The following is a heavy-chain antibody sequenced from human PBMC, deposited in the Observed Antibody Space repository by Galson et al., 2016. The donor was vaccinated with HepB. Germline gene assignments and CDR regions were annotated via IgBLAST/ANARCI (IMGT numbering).Heavy chain of an antibody. V-gene: IGHV6-1*01. CDR3: ARDLSTALDY. CDR2: TYYRSKWHG. Sequence: CAISGDSVSSNSAAWNWIRQSPSRGLEWLGRTYYRSKWHGDYAMSLKSRLTINPDTSKNQFSLQLTSVTPEDTAVYYCARDLSTALDYWGPGTLVTVSS. J-gene: IGHJ4*02. CDR1: GDSVSSNSAA. D-gene: IGHD4-11*01.